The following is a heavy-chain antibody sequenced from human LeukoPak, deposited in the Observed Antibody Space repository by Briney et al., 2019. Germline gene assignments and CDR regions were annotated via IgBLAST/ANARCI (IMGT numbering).Heavy chain of an antibody. Sequence: SETLSLTCAVYGGSFSGYYWSWIRQPPGKGLEWIGEINHSGSTNYNPSLKSRVTISVDTSKNQFSLKLSSVTAADTAVYYCASPWDFWGQGTLVTVSS. V-gene: IGHV4-34*01. CDR1: GGSFSGYY. CDR2: INHSGST. J-gene: IGHJ4*02. CDR3: ASPWDF.